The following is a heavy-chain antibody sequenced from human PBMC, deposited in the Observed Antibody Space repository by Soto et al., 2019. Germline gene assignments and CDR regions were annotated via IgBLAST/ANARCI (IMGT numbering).Heavy chain of an antibody. CDR2: IGVGFDT. D-gene: IGHD4-17*01. CDR1: GFTFSSSD. CDR3: AREVHDYTDSGLYCDY. Sequence: EVQLVESGGGLVQPGGSLRLSCAASGFTFSSSDMHWFRQATGKGLEWVSAIGVGFDTYYSDSVKGRFTISRENAKDSLYLQMNSLRAEDTAMYYCAREVHDYTDSGLYCDYWGQGTLVTVSS. V-gene: IGHV3-13*01. J-gene: IGHJ4*02.